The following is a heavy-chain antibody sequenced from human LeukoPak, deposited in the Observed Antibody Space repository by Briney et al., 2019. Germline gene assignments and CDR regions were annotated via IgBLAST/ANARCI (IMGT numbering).Heavy chain of an antibody. V-gene: IGHV1-2*02. CDR3: ASGYCSTTSCYVNPYFDY. CDR1: GYTVTGYY. D-gene: IGHD2-2*03. J-gene: IGHJ4*02. Sequence: GASVKVSCKASGYTVTGYYMHWVRQAPGQGLECMGWINPNSGGTNYAQKFQGRVTMTRDTSISTAYMELSRLRSDDTAVYYCASGYCSTTSCYVNPYFDYWGQGTLVTVSS. CDR2: INPNSGGT.